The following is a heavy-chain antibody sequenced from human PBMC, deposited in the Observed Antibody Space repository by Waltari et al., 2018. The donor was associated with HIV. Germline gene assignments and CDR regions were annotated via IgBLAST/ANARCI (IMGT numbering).Heavy chain of an antibody. V-gene: IGHV3-74*01. D-gene: IGHD3-16*01. J-gene: IGHJ6*02. CDR3: TRDGGGHPFVGYGMDV. CDR1: GFNFRTTG. Sequence: EVQLVESGGVEVQPGGSLRGAGEADGFNFRTTGKHGVRQGPGKGLVGVSGIHNDGSSTSYADSVKGRFTISRDNAKNTLFLQMNSLRVEDTAVYYCTRDGGGHPFVGYGMDVWGQGTTVTVSS. CDR2: IHNDGSST.